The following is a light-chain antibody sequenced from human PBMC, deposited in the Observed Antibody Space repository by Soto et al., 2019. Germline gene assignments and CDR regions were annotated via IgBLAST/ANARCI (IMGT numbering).Light chain of an antibody. CDR3: QKYNSAPWT. J-gene: IGKJ1*01. CDR2: AAS. CDR1: QGISNY. Sequence: DIQMTQSPSSLSASVGDRVTITCRARQGISNYLAWYQQKPGKVPKLLIYAASNLQSGVPSRFSGSGSGTDFTLTISSLQPEDVATYYCQKYNSAPWTFGQGTQVEIK. V-gene: IGKV1-27*01.